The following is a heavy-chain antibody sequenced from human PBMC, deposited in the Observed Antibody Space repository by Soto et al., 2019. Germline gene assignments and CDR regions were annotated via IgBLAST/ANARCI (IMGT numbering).Heavy chain of an antibody. Sequence: PSETLSLTCAVSGDSVTSNVWWSWVRQPPGKGLEWIGEAYHTGLTDYNPSLKSRVTMSVYTSKNEFSLKLTSLTAADTAIYYCARDAAVPGESDRFDYWGQGTLVTAPQ. CDR3: ARDAAVPGESDRFDY. CDR2: AYHTGLT. J-gene: IGHJ4*02. D-gene: IGHD6-19*01. CDR1: GDSVTSNVW. V-gene: IGHV4-4*02.